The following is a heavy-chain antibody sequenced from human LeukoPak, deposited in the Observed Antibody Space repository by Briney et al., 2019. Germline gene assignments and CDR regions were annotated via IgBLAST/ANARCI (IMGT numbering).Heavy chain of an antibody. Sequence: SSETLFLTCAVSGGSISSSNWWSWVRQPPGKGLEWIGEIYHSGSTNYNPSLKSRVTISVDKSKNQFSLKLSSVTAADTAVYYCATLRGVKGMDVWGKGTTVTVSS. CDR1: GGSISSSNW. V-gene: IGHV4-4*02. CDR3: ATLRGVKGMDV. CDR2: IYHSGST. D-gene: IGHD3-10*01. J-gene: IGHJ6*03.